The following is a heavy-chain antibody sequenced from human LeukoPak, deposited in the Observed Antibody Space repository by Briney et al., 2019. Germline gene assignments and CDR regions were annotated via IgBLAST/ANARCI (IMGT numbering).Heavy chain of an antibody. Sequence: GGSLRLSCAASGFTFSSYAMSCGRQAPGKGMEWVSAISSRGDYTYYADSVKGRFTLSRDNSKNTLFLQMNSLRAEDTAVSYCVRQLGYCSDGSCYFDYWGQGTLVTVSS. V-gene: IGHV3-23*01. CDR1: GFTFSSYA. D-gene: IGHD2-15*01. CDR3: VRQLGYCSDGSCYFDY. CDR2: ISSRGDYT. J-gene: IGHJ4*02.